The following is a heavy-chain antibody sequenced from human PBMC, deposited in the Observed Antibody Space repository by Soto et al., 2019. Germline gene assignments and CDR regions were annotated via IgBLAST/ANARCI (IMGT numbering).Heavy chain of an antibody. Sequence: EVQVLESGGGLVQPGGSLRLSCAGSGFTFINYAMNWVRQAPGKGLEWVSSISGGGDAAFFPDSVRGRFTISRDNSKNTVTLQMSSLVVDDTAVYYCARKILGSTTRPNYWYFDLWGRGTLVTVSS. D-gene: IGHD7-27*01. J-gene: IGHJ2*01. CDR1: GFTFINYA. V-gene: IGHV3-23*01. CDR2: ISGGGDAA. CDR3: ARKILGSTTRPNYWYFDL.